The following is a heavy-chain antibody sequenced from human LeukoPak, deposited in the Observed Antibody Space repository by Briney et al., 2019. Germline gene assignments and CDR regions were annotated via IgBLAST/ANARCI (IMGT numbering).Heavy chain of an antibody. CDR1: GFTFSTYG. J-gene: IGHJ4*02. V-gene: IGHV3-33*01. CDR2: VWYDGSDK. D-gene: IGHD3-10*01. Sequence: PGGSLRLSCAASGFTFSTYGMHWVRQAPGKGLEWVALVWYDGSDKFYEDSVKGRFTISRDRSKNTLYLQMNSLRAEDTAVYYCARDRSYGSGNYYPDYWGQGTLVTVSS. CDR3: ARDRSYGSGNYYPDY.